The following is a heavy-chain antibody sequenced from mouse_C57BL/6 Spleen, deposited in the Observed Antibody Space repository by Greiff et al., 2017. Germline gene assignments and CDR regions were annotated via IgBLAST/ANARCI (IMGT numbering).Heavy chain of an antibody. V-gene: IGHV1-52*01. CDR3: ARLSTMVTSYAMDY. CDR2: IDPSDSET. Sequence: QVQLQQPGAELVRPGSSVKLSCKASGYTFTSYWMHWVKQRPIQGLEWIGNIDPSDSETHYNQKFKDKATLTVDKSSSTAYMQLSSLTSEDSAVYYCARLSTMVTSYAMDYWGQGTSVTVSS. D-gene: IGHD2-2*01. J-gene: IGHJ4*01. CDR1: GYTFTSYW.